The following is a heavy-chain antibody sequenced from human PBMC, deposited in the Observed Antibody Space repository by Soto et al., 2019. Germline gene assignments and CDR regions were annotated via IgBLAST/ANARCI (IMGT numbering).Heavy chain of an antibody. Sequence: SETLSLTCTVSGGSISSYYWSWIRQPPGKGLEWIGYIYYSGSTNYNPSLKSRVTISVDTSKNQFSLKLSSVTAADTAVYYCVREGPSGGMDVWGQGTTVTVSS. CDR1: GGSISSYY. CDR2: IYYSGST. J-gene: IGHJ6*02. V-gene: IGHV4-59*01. CDR3: VREGPSGGMDV.